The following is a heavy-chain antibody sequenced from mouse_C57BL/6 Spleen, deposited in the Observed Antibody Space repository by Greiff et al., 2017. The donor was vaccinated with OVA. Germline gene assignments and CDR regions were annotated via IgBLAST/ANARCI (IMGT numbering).Heavy chain of an antibody. D-gene: IGHD2-2*01. Sequence: VQLQQSGPELVKPGASVKISCKASGYTFADYYMNWVKQSHGKSLEWIGDINPNNGGTSYNQKFKGKATLTVDKSSSTAYMELRSLTSEDSAVYYCARDGLRTGYYFDYWGQGTTLTVSS. V-gene: IGHV1-26*01. CDR3: ARDGLRTGYYFDY. CDR1: GYTFADYY. CDR2: INPNNGGT. J-gene: IGHJ2*01.